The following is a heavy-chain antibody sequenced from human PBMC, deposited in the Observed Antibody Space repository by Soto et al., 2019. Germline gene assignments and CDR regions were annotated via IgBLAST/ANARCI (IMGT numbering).Heavy chain of an antibody. CDR2: INPNSGGT. Sequence: ASVKVSCPASGYTFTGYYMHWVRQAPGQGLELVGWINPNSGGTNYAQKFQGWVTMTRDTSISTAYMELSRLRSDDTAVYYCARDSRTNFDCWGQGTLVTVSS. CDR1: GYTFTGYY. V-gene: IGHV1-2*04. J-gene: IGHJ4*02. CDR3: ARDSRTNFDC.